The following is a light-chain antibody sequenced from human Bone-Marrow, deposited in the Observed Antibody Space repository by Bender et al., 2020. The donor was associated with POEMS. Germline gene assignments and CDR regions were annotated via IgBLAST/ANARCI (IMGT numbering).Light chain of an antibody. J-gene: IGLJ2*01. CDR3: CSYAGRSTVI. CDR1: SSDVGRYDF. CDR2: EDK. Sequence: QSALTQPASVSASPGQSITISCTGTSSDVGRYDFVSWYQQHPGKAPKLLIHEDKKRPSGVSHRFSASKSGNTASLTISGLQAEDETDYYCCSYAGRSTVIFGGGTKLTVL. V-gene: IGLV2-23*01.